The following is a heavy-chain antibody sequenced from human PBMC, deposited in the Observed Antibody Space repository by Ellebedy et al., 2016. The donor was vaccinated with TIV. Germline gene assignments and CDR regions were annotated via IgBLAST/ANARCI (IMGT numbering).Heavy chain of an antibody. CDR1: GGSISSSSYY. Sequence: MPSETLSLTCTVSGGSISSSSYYWGWIRQPPGKGLEWIGSIYYSGSTYYNPSLKSRVTISVDQSKNQFSLKLSSVTAADTAVYYCARLRGGNMRYWGQGTLVTVSS. CDR2: IYYSGST. J-gene: IGHJ4*02. CDR3: ARLRGGNMRY. D-gene: IGHD4-23*01. V-gene: IGHV4-39*01.